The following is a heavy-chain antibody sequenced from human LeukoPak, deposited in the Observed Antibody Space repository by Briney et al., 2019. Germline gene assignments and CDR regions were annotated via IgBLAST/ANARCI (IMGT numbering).Heavy chain of an antibody. CDR1: GFTFSNYA. D-gene: IGHD5-12*01. CDR2: IRSKAYGGTT. CDR3: TAYDPSDYYGMDV. V-gene: IGHV3-49*04. J-gene: IGHJ6*02. Sequence: GGSLRLSCAASGFTFSNYAVTWVRQAPGKGLEWVGFIRSKAYGGTTEFAASVKGRFIISRDDSKSIAYLQMNSLKTEDTAVYYCTAYDPSDYYGMDVWGQGTTVTVS.